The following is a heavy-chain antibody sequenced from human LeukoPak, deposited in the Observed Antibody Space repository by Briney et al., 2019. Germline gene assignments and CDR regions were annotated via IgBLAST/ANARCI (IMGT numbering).Heavy chain of an antibody. V-gene: IGHV3-30*01. CDR1: GFTFSNYA. CDR3: ARDSTYYYASGSSGPHYFDS. CDR2: ISNVETNT. J-gene: IGHJ4*02. Sequence: GGSLRLSCAASGFTFSNYAMHWVRQAPGKGLEWVAVISNVETNTYYADFVKGRFTISRDNSKNTLYLQLNSLRAEDTSVYYCARDSTYYYASGSSGPHYFDSWGQGTLVTVSS. D-gene: IGHD3-10*01.